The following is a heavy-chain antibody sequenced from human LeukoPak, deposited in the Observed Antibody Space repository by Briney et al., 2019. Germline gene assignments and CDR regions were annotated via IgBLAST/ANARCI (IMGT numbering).Heavy chain of an antibody. J-gene: IGHJ5*02. Sequence: SETLSLTCTVSGGSISSSSYYWGWIRQPPGKGLEWIGSIYYSGCTYYNPSLKSRVTISVDTSKNQFSLKLSSVTAADTAVYYCARHESLLLWFGETLNWFDPWGQGTLVTVSS. CDR1: GGSISSSSYY. CDR3: ARHESLLLWFGETLNWFDP. CDR2: IYYSGCT. V-gene: IGHV4-39*01. D-gene: IGHD3-10*01.